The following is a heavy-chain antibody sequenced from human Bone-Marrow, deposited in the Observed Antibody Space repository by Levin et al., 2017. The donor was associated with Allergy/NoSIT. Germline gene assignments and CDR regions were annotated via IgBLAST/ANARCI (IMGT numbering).Heavy chain of an antibody. D-gene: IGHD3-3*01. V-gene: IGHV4-34*01. CDR2: INHSGST. Sequence: PSETLSLTCAVYGGSFSGYYWSWIRQPPGKGLEWIGEINHSGSTNYNPSLKSRVTISVDTSKNQFSLKLSSVTAADTAVYYCARGPRITIFGVVIEYYFDYWGQGTLVTVSS. CDR1: GGSFSGYY. J-gene: IGHJ4*02. CDR3: ARGPRITIFGVVIEYYFDY.